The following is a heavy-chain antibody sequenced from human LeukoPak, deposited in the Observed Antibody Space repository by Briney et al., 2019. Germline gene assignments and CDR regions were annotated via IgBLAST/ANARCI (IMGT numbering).Heavy chain of an antibody. V-gene: IGHV6-1*01. Sequence: SQTLSLTCAISGDSVSSNSAAWNWIRQSPSSGLEWLGRTYYRSKWYNDYAVSVKSRITINPDTSKNQFSLQLNSVTPEDTAVYYCARDSASYYDFWSGYYRRLDYWGQGTLVTVSS. CDR2: TYYRSKWYN. D-gene: IGHD3-3*01. CDR3: ARDSASYYDFWSGYYRRLDY. J-gene: IGHJ4*02. CDR1: GDSVSSNSAA.